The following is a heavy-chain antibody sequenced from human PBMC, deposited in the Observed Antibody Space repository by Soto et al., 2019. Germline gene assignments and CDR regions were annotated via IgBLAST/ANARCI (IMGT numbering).Heavy chain of an antibody. CDR3: AKDYSTVTTDPLSVVLFDY. CDR1: GFTFSSYA. V-gene: IGHV3-23*01. CDR2: ITSDGRT. J-gene: IGHJ4*02. D-gene: IGHD4-17*01. Sequence: GGSLRLSRAASGFTFSSYAMSWVRQAPGKGLEWVSIITSDGRTYYADSVKGRFTISRDNSKNTVYLQMNSLRAEDTAVYYCAKDYSTVTTDPLSVVLFDYWGQGA.